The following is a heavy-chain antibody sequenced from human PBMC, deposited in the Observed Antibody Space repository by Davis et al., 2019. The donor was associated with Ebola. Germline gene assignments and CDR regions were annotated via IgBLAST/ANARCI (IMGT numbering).Heavy chain of an antibody. CDR3: ARGEGAPDN. V-gene: IGHV1-18*04. Sequence: ASVKVSCKASGYTFFNYGITWVRQAPGQGLEWLGWIRTYDGNTNYAQKFQDRVTMTTDTPTTTVFMELRNLRSDDTAVYWCARGEGAPDNWGQGTLVTVSS. J-gene: IGHJ4*02. D-gene: IGHD1-26*01. CDR1: GYTFFNYG. CDR2: IRTYDGNT.